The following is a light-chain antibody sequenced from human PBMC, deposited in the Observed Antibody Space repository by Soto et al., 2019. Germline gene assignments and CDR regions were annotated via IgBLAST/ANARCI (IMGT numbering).Light chain of an antibody. CDR2: DAS. CDR3: QQYSGYSLT. J-gene: IGKJ1*01. V-gene: IGKV1-5*01. CDR1: QSNRNS. Sequence: DIQMTQSPSTLSAYVGDRVTFTCRASQSNRNSLAWYQQKPGKAPKLLNYDASSLESGVHSRHSGSGSGTEFTFTISSLQPDDFATYYCQQYSGYSLTFGQGTKVDIK.